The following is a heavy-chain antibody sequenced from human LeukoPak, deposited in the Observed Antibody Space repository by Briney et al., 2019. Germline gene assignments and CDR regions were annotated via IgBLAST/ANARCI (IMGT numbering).Heavy chain of an antibody. D-gene: IGHD4-17*01. CDR2: TYYRSKWYN. CDR3: ARGSVQGNWHYGEYLDY. V-gene: IGHV6-1*01. Sequence: SQTLSLTCAISGDSVSSNSAAWNWIRQSPSRGLEWLGRTYYRSKWYNDYAVSVKSRITINPDTSKNQFSLQMNSVTPEDTAVYCCARGSVQGNWHYGEYLDYWGQGTLVTVSA. CDR1: GDSVSSNSAA. J-gene: IGHJ4*02.